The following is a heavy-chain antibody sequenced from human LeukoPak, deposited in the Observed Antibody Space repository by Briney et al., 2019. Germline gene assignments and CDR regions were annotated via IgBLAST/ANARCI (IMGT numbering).Heavy chain of an antibody. V-gene: IGHV3-23*01. CDR3: AKRAGYSSGWSAEYFQH. CDR1: GFTFSSYA. J-gene: IGHJ1*01. CDR2: ISGSGGRT. D-gene: IGHD6-19*01. Sequence: GGSLTLSCAASGFTFSSYALSWVRQPPARGLEGVAGISGSGGRTYYADSVKGRFTISRDNSKNTLYLQMNSLRAEDTAVYYCAKRAGYSSGWSAEYFQHWGQGTLATVSS.